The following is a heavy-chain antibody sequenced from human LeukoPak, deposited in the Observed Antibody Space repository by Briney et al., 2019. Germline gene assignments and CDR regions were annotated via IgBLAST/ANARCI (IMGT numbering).Heavy chain of an antibody. Sequence: PGGSLRLSCAASGFTFSSYAMSWVRQAPGKGLEWVSAISGSGGSTYYADSVKGRFTISRDNSKNTLYLQMNSLRAEDTAVYYCAKPYSSSSLYYYYYYMDVWGKGTTVTVSS. J-gene: IGHJ6*03. V-gene: IGHV3-23*01. CDR1: GFTFSSYA. CDR3: AKPYSSSSLYYYYYYMDV. D-gene: IGHD6-6*01. CDR2: ISGSGGST.